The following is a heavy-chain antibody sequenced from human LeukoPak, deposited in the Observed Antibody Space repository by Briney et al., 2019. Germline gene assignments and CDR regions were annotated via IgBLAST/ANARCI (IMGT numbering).Heavy chain of an antibody. J-gene: IGHJ4*02. CDR3: ARGEFYYDSSGYYD. V-gene: IGHV4-39*07. CDR1: GGSISTSNYY. CDR2: IFYSGST. D-gene: IGHD3-22*01. Sequence: SETLSLTCTVSGGSISTSNYYWGWIRQPPGKGLEWIGNIFYSGSTYYSPSLRSRVTMSVDTSKNQFSLKLSSVTAADTAVYYCARGEFYYDSSGYYDWGQGTLVTVSS.